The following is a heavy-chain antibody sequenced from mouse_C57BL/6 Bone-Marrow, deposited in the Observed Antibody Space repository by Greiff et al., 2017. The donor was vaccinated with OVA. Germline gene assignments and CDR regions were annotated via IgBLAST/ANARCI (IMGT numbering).Heavy chain of an antibody. CDR2: ISSGGSYT. V-gene: IGHV5-6*01. D-gene: IGHD2-3*01. CDR3: ARDGYDY. J-gene: IGHJ2*01. Sequence: EVMLVESGGDLVKPGGSLKLSCAASGFTFSSYGMSWVRQTPDKRLEWVATISSGGSYTYYPDSVKGRFTISRDNDKNTLYLQMSSLKSEDTAMDYCARDGYDYWGQGTTLTVSS. CDR1: GFTFSSYG.